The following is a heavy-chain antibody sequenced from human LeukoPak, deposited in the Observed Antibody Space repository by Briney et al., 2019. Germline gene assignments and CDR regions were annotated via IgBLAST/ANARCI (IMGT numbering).Heavy chain of an antibody. CDR3: ARDHRSGYHDY. CDR2: INADNGDT. Sequence: GASVKVSCKAPGYTFTSFAIHWVRQAPGQRLEWMGWINADNGDTKYSQRFQGRVTITRDTSASTGYMELSSLRSEDRAVYYCARDHRSGYHDYWGQGTLVTLPS. J-gene: IGHJ4*02. CDR1: GYTFTSFA. V-gene: IGHV1-3*01. D-gene: IGHD3-22*01.